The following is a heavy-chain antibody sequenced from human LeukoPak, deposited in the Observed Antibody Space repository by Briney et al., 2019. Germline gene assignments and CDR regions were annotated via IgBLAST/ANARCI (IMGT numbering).Heavy chain of an antibody. CDR3: ASYIVVVPAAVLAFDI. Sequence: SVKVSCKASGGTFSSYAISWVRQATGQGLEWMGGIIPIFGTANYAQKFQGRVTITADESTSTAYMELSSLRSGDTAVYYCASYIVVVPAAVLAFDIWGQGTMVTVSS. CDR2: IIPIFGTA. J-gene: IGHJ3*02. V-gene: IGHV1-69*13. D-gene: IGHD2-2*01. CDR1: GGTFSSYA.